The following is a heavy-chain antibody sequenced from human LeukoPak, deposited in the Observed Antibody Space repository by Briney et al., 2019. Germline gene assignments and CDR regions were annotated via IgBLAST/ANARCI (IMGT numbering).Heavy chain of an antibody. CDR2: ISYDGNNE. V-gene: IGHV3-30*01. D-gene: IGHD3-9*01. CDR1: GFTFSSYT. Sequence: GGSLRLSCAASGFTFSSYTMHWVRQAPGKGLEWVAGISYDGNNEYYADSVKGRFTISRDNSKNTLYLQMNSLRGEDTAVYYCARGGGTLRYFEDYFEYWGQGTLVTVSS. J-gene: IGHJ4*02. CDR3: ARGGGTLRYFEDYFEY.